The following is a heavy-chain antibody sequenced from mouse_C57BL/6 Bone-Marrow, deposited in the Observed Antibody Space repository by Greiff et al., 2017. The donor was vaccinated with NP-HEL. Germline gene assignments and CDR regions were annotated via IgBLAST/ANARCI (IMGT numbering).Heavy chain of an antibody. V-gene: IGHV1-26*01. J-gene: IGHJ2*01. D-gene: IGHD1-1*01. CDR1: GYTFTDYY. CDR2: INPNNGGT. Sequence: VQLQQSGPELVKPGASVKISCKASGYTFTDYYMNWVKQSHGKSLEWIGDINPNNGGTSYNQKFKGKATLTVDKSSSTAYMELRILTSEDSSVDYCANTVVAKGIDYFDYWGQGTTLTVSS. CDR3: ANTVVAKGIDYFDY.